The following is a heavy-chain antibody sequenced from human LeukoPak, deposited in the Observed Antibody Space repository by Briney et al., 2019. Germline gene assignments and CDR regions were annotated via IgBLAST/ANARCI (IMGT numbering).Heavy chain of an antibody. CDR2: ISVYNGNT. D-gene: IGHD1-14*01. CDR1: GYTFTNYG. J-gene: IGHJ4*02. Sequence: ASVKVSCKASGYTFTNYGISWVRQAPGQGLEWLGWISVYNGNTNYAQKVQARVTMTTDTSASTAYMELRSLISDDTAVYYCARNVSAPSDHAGYFDYWGQGTLVTVSS. CDR3: ARNVSAPSDHAGYFDY. V-gene: IGHV1-18*01.